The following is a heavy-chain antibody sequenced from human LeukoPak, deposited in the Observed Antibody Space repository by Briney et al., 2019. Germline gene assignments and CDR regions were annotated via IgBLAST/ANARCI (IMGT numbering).Heavy chain of an antibody. D-gene: IGHD3-22*01. J-gene: IGHJ6*03. CDR1: GGSISSGNYY. V-gene: IGHV4-61*02. Sequence: SETLSLTCTVSGGSISSGNYYWSWIRQPAGKGLEWIGRIYTSGSTNYNPSLKSRVTISVDTSKNQFSLKLSSVTAADTAVYYCARTNDYDSSGYYSWDYYYYMDVWGKGTTVTVSS. CDR2: IYTSGST. CDR3: ARTNDYDSSGYYSWDYYYYMDV.